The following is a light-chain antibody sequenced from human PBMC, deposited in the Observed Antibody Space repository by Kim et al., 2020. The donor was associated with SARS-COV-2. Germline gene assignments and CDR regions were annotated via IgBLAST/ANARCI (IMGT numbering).Light chain of an antibody. CDR3: LLYYSGAQV. Sequence: PGGTVTRTCGCSTGAVTSGHYPYWFQQKPGQAPRTLIYDTNNKQSWTPARFSGSLLGGKAALTLSGAQPEDEAEYYCLLYYSGAQVFGGGTQLTVL. CDR2: DTN. V-gene: IGLV7-46*01. CDR1: TGAVTSGHY. J-gene: IGLJ2*01.